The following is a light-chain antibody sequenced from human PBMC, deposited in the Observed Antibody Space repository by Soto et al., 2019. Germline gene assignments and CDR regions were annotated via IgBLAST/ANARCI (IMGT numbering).Light chain of an antibody. V-gene: IGLV2-14*01. CDR1: SSDVGGYNY. CDR2: DVS. J-gene: IGLJ2*01. Sequence: QSALTQPASVSGSPGQSITISCTGTSSDVGGYNYVSWYQQHPGKAPKLMIYDVSNRPSGVSDRFSGSKSGNTAPLTISGLQAEDEADYYCSSYTSSTTRVVFGEGTKLTVL. CDR3: SSYTSSTTRVV.